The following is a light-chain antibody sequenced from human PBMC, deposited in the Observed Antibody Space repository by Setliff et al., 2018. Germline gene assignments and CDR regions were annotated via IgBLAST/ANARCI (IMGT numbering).Light chain of an antibody. J-gene: IGLJ1*01. V-gene: IGLV1-40*01. Sequence: QSVLTQPASVSGSPGQSITISCSGTSSDVGSYDLVSWYQQHPGKAPKLLIYGNNNRPSGVPDRFSGSKSGTSASLAITGLQAEDEADYYCQSYDSSLSVYVFGTGTKVTVL. CDR2: GNN. CDR3: QSYDSSLSVYV. CDR1: SSDVGSYDL.